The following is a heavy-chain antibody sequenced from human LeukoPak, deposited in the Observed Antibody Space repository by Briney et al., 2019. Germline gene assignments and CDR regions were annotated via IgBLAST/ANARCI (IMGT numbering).Heavy chain of an antibody. CDR2: IIPILGIA. CDR1: GGTFSSYA. D-gene: IGHD5-24*01. J-gene: IGHJ4*02. CDR3: ARDRGDGDNWDSGVIDY. V-gene: IGHV1-69*04. Sequence: SVKVSCKASGGTFSSYAISWVRQAPGQGLEWMGRIIPILGIANSAQKFQGRVTITADKSTCTAYMELSSLRSEDKAVYYCARDRGDGDNWDSGVIDYWGQGTLVTVSS.